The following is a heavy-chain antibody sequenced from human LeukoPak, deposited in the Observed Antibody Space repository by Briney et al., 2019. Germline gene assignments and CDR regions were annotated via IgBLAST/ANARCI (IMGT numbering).Heavy chain of an antibody. D-gene: IGHD6-19*01. Sequence: GGSLRLSCAVSGFTFSSYDMNWVRQAPGKGLEWVSSISSSSNYIHYADSVKGRFTISRDDAKNSLYLQMNSLRAEDTAVYFCARGTLGAWGWWGQGTLVTVSA. CDR2: ISSSSNYI. V-gene: IGHV3-21*01. CDR3: ARGTLGAWGW. J-gene: IGHJ4*02. CDR1: GFTFSSYD.